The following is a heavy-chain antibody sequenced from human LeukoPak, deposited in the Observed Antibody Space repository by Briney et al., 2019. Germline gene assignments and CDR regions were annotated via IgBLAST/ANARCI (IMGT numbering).Heavy chain of an antibody. CDR2: IYYSGST. V-gene: IGHV4-59*08. CDR1: GGPISSYY. J-gene: IGHJ6*02. CDR3: ARLGMNYYYGMDV. Sequence: PSETLSLTCTVSGGPISSYYWSWIRQPPEKGLEWIGYIYYSGSTNYNPSLKSRVTISVDTSKNQFSLKLSSVTAADTAVYYCARLGMNYYYGMDVWGQGTTVTVSS. D-gene: IGHD7-27*01.